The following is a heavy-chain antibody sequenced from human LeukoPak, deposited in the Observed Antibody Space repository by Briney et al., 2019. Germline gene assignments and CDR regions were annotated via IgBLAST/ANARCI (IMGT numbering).Heavy chain of an antibody. J-gene: IGHJ4*02. V-gene: IGHV4-39*01. D-gene: IGHD1-26*01. CDR2: IYYSGST. CDR1: GGSISSSSYY. Sequence: SETLSLTCTVSGGSISSSSYYWGWIRQPPGKGLEWIGSIYYSGSTYYNPSLKSRVTISVDTSKNQFSLKLSSVTAADTAVYYCARISGSYSSYWGQGTLVTVSS. CDR3: ARISGSYSSY.